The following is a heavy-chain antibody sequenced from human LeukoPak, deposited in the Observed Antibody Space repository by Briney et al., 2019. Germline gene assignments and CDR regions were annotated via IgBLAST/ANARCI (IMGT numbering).Heavy chain of an antibody. Sequence: ASVKVSCKASGGAFSSYAISWVRQAPGQGLEWMGGIIPIFGTANYAQKFQGRVTITADKSTSTAYMELSSLRSEDTAVYYCAKGSRGSCSRTYCYPFDYWGQGTLVTVSS. CDR2: IIPIFGTA. J-gene: IGHJ4*02. D-gene: IGHD2-2*01. CDR1: GGAFSSYA. CDR3: AKGSRGSCSRTYCYPFDY. V-gene: IGHV1-69*06.